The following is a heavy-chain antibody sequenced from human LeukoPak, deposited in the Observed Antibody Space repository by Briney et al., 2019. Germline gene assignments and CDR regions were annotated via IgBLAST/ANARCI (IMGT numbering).Heavy chain of an antibody. D-gene: IGHD7-27*01. J-gene: IGHJ4*02. CDR3: ARDFNWGFDY. V-gene: IGHV3-30*02. CDR1: GFPFSSHG. Sequence: GGSLRLSCAASGFPFSSHGMHWVRQAPGKGLEWVAYIRQEGRDTYYADSVKGRFSISRNDSKYTVNLEMNSLRTEDMALYYCARDFNWGFDYWGQGTLVSVSS. CDR2: IRQEGRDT.